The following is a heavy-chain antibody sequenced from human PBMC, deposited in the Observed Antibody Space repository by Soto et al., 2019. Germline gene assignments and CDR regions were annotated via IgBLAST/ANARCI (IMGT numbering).Heavy chain of an antibody. V-gene: IGHV4-59*02. Sequence: SETLSLTCTVSGDSVSTYWWSWIRQPPGKGLEWIAYIYNTGSINYNPSLKSRVTISLDASKNQFSLKLSSVTAADTAVYYCARGPGASGTYHYYFDYWGPGTLVTVSS. CDR3: ARGPGASGTYHYYFDY. D-gene: IGHD3-10*01. J-gene: IGHJ4*02. CDR2: IYNTGSI. CDR1: GDSVSTYW.